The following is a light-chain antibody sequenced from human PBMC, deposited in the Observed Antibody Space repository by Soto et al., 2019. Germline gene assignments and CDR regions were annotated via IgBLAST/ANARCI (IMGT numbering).Light chain of an antibody. V-gene: IGKV3-20*01. J-gene: IGKJ2*01. Sequence: EIVLTQSPGTLSLSPGERATLSCRASQSVNRNYLAWYQQKPGQVPRPLIYGASIMAAGVPHRLSGSGSGTDFTLTISRLEPEDYAMYYCQQYGTSPHAFGQGNKLEIK. CDR3: QQYGTSPHA. CDR1: QSVNRNY. CDR2: GAS.